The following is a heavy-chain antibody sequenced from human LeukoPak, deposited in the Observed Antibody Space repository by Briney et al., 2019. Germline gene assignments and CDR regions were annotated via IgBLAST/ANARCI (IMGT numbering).Heavy chain of an antibody. D-gene: IGHD6-25*01. Sequence: GGSLRLSCAASGFTFSSYWMHWVRQAPGKGLVWVSRINSDGGSTSYTDSVKGRFTISRDNAKNTLYLQMNSLRAEDTAVYYCARRSAAKDAFDIWGQGTKVAVSS. CDR2: INSDGGST. V-gene: IGHV3-74*01. CDR1: GFTFSSYW. J-gene: IGHJ3*02. CDR3: ARRSAAKDAFDI.